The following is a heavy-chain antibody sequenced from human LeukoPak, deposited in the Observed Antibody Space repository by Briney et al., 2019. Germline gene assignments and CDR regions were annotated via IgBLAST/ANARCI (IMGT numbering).Heavy chain of an antibody. V-gene: IGHV3-23*01. J-gene: IGHJ4*02. CDR1: GFTFSSYT. CDR2: ISGSGGSP. CDR3: AKFPRNYYDSSGYPRDDY. D-gene: IGHD3-22*01. Sequence: GGSLRLSCAASGFTFSSYTMTWVRQAPGKGLEWVSTISGSGGSPYYADSVKGRFTISRDNSKNTLYLQMNSLRAEDTAVYYCAKFPRNYYDSSGYPRDDYWGQGTLVTVSS.